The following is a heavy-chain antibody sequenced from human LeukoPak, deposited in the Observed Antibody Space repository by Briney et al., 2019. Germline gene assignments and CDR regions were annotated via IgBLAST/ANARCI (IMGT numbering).Heavy chain of an antibody. CDR2: ISGSGGST. CDR1: GFTFSSYA. Sequence: GGSLRLSCAASGFTFSSYAMSWVRQAPGKGLEWVSAISGSGGSTYYADSVKGRFTISRDNSKSTLYLQMNSLRAEDTAVYYCANHQRYSSGWYVGFQHWGQGTLVTVSS. D-gene: IGHD6-19*01. CDR3: ANHQRYSSGWYVGFQH. J-gene: IGHJ1*01. V-gene: IGHV3-23*01.